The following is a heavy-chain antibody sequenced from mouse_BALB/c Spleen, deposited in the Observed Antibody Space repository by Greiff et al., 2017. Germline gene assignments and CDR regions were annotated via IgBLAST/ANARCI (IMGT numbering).Heavy chain of an antibody. CDR1: GFSLTSYG. CDR2: IWAGGST. D-gene: IGHD1-1*01. Sequence: AKVVESGPGLVAPSQSLSITCTVSGFSLTSYGVHWVRQPPGKGLEWLGVIWAGGSTNYNSALMSRLSISKDNSKSQVFLKMNSLQTDDTAMYYCAREDYGSSFAYWGQGTLVTVSA. J-gene: IGHJ3*01. V-gene: IGHV2-9*02. CDR3: AREDYGSSFAY.